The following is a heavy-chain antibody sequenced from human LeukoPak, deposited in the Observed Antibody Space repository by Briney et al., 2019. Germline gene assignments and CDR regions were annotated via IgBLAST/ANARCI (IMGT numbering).Heavy chain of an antibody. D-gene: IGHD3-22*01. Sequence: SVKVSCKASGGTFSSYAISWVRQAPGQGLEWMGRIIPIFGTANYAQKFQGRVTITADESTSTAYMELSSLRSEDTAVYYCARKGAVYYYDGSGYLNWGQGTLVTVSS. J-gene: IGHJ1*01. CDR2: IIPIFGTA. V-gene: IGHV1-69*15. CDR3: ARKGAVYYYDGSGYLN. CDR1: GGTFSSYA.